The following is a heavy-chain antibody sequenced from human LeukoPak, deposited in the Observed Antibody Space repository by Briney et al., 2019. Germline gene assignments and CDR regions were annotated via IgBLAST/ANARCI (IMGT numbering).Heavy chain of an antibody. CDR1: GYTFTNYD. V-gene: IGHV1-8*01. J-gene: IGHJ5*02. CDR2: MNPNSGNT. Sequence: GASVKVSCKTSGYTFTNYDINWVRQATGQGLEWMGWMNPNSGNTGYAQKFQGRVTMTRNTSISTAYMELSSLRSEDTAVYYCASPICSSPASHPRECFAPWARGPRVT. CDR3: ASPICSSPASHPRECFAP. D-gene: IGHD2-2*01.